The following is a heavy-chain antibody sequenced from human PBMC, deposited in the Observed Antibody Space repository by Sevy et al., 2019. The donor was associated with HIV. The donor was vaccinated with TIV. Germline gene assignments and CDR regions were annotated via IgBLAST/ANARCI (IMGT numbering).Heavy chain of an antibody. CDR1: GFTFSSYA. Sequence: GSLRLSCAASGFTFSSYAMSWVRQAPGKGLEWVSAISGSGGNTYYADSVKGRFTISRDNSKNTLYLQMNSLRAEDTAVYFCAKDHRMIVVVSTPMCAFDIWGQGTMVTVSS. D-gene: IGHD3-22*01. J-gene: IGHJ3*02. V-gene: IGHV3-23*01. CDR3: AKDHRMIVVVSTPMCAFDI. CDR2: ISGSGGNT.